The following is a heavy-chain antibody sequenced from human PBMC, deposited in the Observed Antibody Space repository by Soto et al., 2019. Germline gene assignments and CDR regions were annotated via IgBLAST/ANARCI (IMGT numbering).Heavy chain of an antibody. Sequence: GSLRLSCAASGFTFRSYAMSWVRQAPGKGLEWVSAISGSGGSTYYADSVKGRFTISRDNSKNTLYLQMNSLRAEDTAVYYCAKVVVAATWDYYYGMDVWGQGTTVTVSS. CDR3: AKVVVAATWDYYYGMDV. J-gene: IGHJ6*02. CDR2: ISGSGGST. D-gene: IGHD2-15*01. V-gene: IGHV3-23*01. CDR1: GFTFRSYA.